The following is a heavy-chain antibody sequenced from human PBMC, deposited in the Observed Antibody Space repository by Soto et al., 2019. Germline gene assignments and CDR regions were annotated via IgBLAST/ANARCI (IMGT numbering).Heavy chain of an antibody. CDR1: GFTFSTYG. J-gene: IGHJ6*02. CDR2: IWYDGSNK. V-gene: IGHV3-33*01. CDR3: ARDKACTSGMDV. Sequence: QVQLVESGGGVVQPGRSLRLSCAASGFTFSTYGMHWVRQAPGKGLEWVAIIWYDGSNKYYADSVKGRFTISRDNSKNTLYLQMNSLRAEDTAVYYCARDKACTSGMDVWGQGTTVTVSS. D-gene: IGHD2-8*01.